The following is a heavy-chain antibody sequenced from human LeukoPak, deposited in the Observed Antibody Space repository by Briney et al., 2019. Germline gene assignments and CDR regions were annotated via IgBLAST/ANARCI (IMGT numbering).Heavy chain of an antibody. Sequence: PGGSLRLSCSSPGFTVSRSNMHWVRQTPGKELEWVAFIRYDGGSEYYAESVRGRFTISRDNNKNTLFLQMKSLRPEDTGLYYCARMTPVAGNSDSWGQGTLVTVSS. CDR2: IRYDGGSE. CDR1: GFTVSRSN. V-gene: IGHV3-30*02. CDR3: ARMTPVAGNSDS. J-gene: IGHJ4*02. D-gene: IGHD6-19*01.